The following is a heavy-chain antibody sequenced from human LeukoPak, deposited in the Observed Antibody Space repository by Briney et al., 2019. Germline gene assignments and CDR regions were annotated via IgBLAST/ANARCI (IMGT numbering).Heavy chain of an antibody. V-gene: IGHV4-59*01. CDR3: ARSRSYRLLTFDY. J-gene: IGHJ4*02. CDR1: GGSISSYY. CDR2: IYYSGST. Sequence: SETLSLTCTVSGGSISSYYWSWIRQPPGKGLEWIGYIYYSGSTNYNPSLKSRVTISVDTSKNQFSLKLTSVTAADTAVYYCARSRSYRLLTFDYWGQGALVTVSS. D-gene: IGHD2-2*01.